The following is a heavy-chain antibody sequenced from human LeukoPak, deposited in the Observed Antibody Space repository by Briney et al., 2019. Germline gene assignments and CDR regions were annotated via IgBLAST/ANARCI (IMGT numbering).Heavy chain of an antibody. CDR3: ARGQWELSSPFFDY. D-gene: IGHD1-26*01. V-gene: IGHV4-59*12. Sequence: PSETLSPTCTVSGGSIGSYYWSWIRQPPGKGLEWIGYIYYNGSTNYNPSLKSRVTISVDTSKNQFSLKLSSVTAADTAVYYCARGQWELSSPFFDYWGQGTLVTVSS. CDR1: GGSIGSYY. CDR2: IYYNGST. J-gene: IGHJ4*02.